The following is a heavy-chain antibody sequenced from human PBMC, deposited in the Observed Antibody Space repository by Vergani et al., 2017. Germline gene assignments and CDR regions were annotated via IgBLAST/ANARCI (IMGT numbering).Heavy chain of an antibody. CDR3: ARVPNDYGDYRGYYYCYMDV. V-gene: IGHV5-51*01. CDR2: IYPGDSDT. D-gene: IGHD4-17*01. J-gene: IGHJ6*03. CDR1: GYSFTSYW. Sequence: EVQLVQSGAEVKKPGESLKIFCKGSGYSFTSYWIGWVRQMPGKGLEWMGIIYPGDSDTRYSPSFQGQVTISADKSISTAYLQWSSLKASDTAMYYCARVPNDYGDYRGYYYCYMDVWGKGTTVTVSS.